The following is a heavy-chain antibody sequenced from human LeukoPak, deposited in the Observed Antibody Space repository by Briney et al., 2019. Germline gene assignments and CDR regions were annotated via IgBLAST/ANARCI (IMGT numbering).Heavy chain of an antibody. CDR3: ARDARDVLLWFGEFSP. Sequence: ASVKVSCMASGGTFSSYAISWVRQAPGQGLEWMGWISGYNGNTNYAQKLQGRVTMTTDTSTSTACMELRSLRSDDTAVYYCARDARDVLLWFGEFSPWGQGTLVTVSS. CDR2: ISGYNGNT. V-gene: IGHV1-18*01. J-gene: IGHJ5*02. CDR1: GGTFSSYA. D-gene: IGHD3-10*01.